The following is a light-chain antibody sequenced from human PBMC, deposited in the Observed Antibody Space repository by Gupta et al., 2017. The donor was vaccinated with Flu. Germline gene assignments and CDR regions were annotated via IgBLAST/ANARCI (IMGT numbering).Light chain of an antibody. CDR3: QKRSNWPLT. CDR2: DAS. CDR1: QSVSSY. V-gene: IGKV3-11*01. Sequence: EIVLTQTPATLSLSPGERATLSCRASQSVSSYLAWYQQKLGQAPRLLIYDASNRATGIPARFSGSGSGTDFTLTISSLEPEDFAVYYCQKRSNWPLTFGGGTKVEI. J-gene: IGKJ4*01.